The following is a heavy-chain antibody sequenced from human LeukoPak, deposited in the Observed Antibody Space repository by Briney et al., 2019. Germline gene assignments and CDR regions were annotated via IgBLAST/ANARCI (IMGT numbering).Heavy chain of an antibody. J-gene: IGHJ6*03. D-gene: IGHD3-22*01. CDR2: INPNSGGT. CDR3: ARDLHGYYYPYYYYYYMDV. Sequence: ASVKVSCKASGHTFTDYYIQWVRQAPGQGLEWMGWINPNSGGTNYAENFQGRVTMTRDTSISTAYMELSSLRSDDTAVYFCARDLHGYYYPYYYYYYMDVWGKGTTVTISS. V-gene: IGHV1-2*02. CDR1: GHTFTDYY.